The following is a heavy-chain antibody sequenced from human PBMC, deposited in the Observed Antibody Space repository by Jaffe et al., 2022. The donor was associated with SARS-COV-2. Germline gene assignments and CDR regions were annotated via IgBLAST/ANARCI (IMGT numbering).Heavy chain of an antibody. D-gene: IGHD3-10*01. Sequence: EVQLVESGGGLVQPGGSLRLSCAASGFTFSSYWMSWVRQAPGKGLEWVANIKQDGSEKYYVDSVKGRFTISRDNAKNSLYLQMNSLRAEDTAVYYCARDRRGVLLWFGESQDYYMDVWGKGTTVTVSS. CDR3: ARDRRGVLLWFGESQDYYMDV. J-gene: IGHJ6*03. CDR1: GFTFSSYW. CDR2: IKQDGSEK. V-gene: IGHV3-7*01.